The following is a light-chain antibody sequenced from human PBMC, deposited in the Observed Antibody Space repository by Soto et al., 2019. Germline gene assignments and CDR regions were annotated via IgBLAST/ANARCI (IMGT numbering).Light chain of an antibody. J-gene: IGKJ1*01. CDR3: LQDYNYPRT. CDR2: AAS. Sequence: AIQMTQSPPSLSASVGYRFTITCRASQGIRNDLGWYQQKPGKAPKLLIYAASSLQSGVPPRFSGSGSGTDFTLTISSLQPEDFATYYCLQDYNYPRTFGQGTKVDIK. CDR1: QGIRND. V-gene: IGKV1-6*01.